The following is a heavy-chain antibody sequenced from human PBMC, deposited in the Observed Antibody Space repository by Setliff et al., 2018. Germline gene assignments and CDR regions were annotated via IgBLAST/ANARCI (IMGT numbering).Heavy chain of an antibody. Sequence: ASVKVSCKTSGYTFTSYYIHWVRQAPGQGLEWMGTIKPSASGGTTTYAQKFQGRVTMTRDTSTSTVYMELSSLKSEDTAVYYCARGPSPTVTPSRLIYFYHMDVWGTGTTVTVSS. CDR2: IKPSASGGTT. V-gene: IGHV1-46*01. CDR1: GYTFTSYY. CDR3: ARGPSPTVTPSRLIYFYHMDV. D-gene: IGHD4-17*01. J-gene: IGHJ6*03.